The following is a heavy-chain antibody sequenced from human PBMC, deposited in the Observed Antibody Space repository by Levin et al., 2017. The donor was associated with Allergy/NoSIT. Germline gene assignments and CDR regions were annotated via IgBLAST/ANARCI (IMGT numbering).Heavy chain of an antibody. CDR1: GYTFTSYY. CDR2: INPSGGST. D-gene: IGHD2-21*02. J-gene: IGHJ4*02. Sequence: ASVKVSCKASGYTFTSYYMHWVRQAPGQGLEWMGIINPSGGSTSYAQKFQGRVTMTRDTSTSTVYMELSSLRSEDTAVYYCARVNCGGDCYSRVAVFDYWGQGTLVTVSS. V-gene: IGHV1-46*01. CDR3: ARVNCGGDCYSRVAVFDY.